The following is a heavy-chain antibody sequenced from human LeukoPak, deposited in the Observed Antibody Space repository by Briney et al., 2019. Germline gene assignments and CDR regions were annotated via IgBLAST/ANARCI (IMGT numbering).Heavy chain of an antibody. J-gene: IGHJ4*02. D-gene: IGHD6-19*01. CDR3: ARPQWLDY. CDR2: ISYDGSNK. CDR1: GFTFSRYA. Sequence: GGSLRLSCAASGFTFSRYAMHWVRQAPGKGLEWVAVISYDGSNKYYADSVQGRFTISRDNSKNTLYLQMNGLRAEDTAVYYCARPQWLDYWGQGTLVTVSS. V-gene: IGHV3-30-3*01.